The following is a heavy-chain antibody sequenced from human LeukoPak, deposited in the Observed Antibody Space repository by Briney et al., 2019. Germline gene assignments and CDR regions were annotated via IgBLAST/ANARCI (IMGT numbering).Heavy chain of an antibody. J-gene: IGHJ4*02. CDR1: GGSISSYY. CDR2: INHSGST. CDR3: AAYYYDSSGSAPFDY. Sequence: SETLSLTCTVSGGSISSYYWSWIRQPAGKGLEWIGEINHSGSTNHNPSLKSRVTISVDTSKNQFSLKLSSVTAADTAVYYCAAYYYDSSGSAPFDYWGQGTLVTVSS. V-gene: IGHV4-34*01. D-gene: IGHD3-22*01.